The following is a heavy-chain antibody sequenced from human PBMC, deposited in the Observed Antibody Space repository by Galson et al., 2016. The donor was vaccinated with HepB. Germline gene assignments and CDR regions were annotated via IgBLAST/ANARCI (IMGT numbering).Heavy chain of an antibody. CDR3: ARGGRDFNPAFDR. Sequence: LSLTCTVSGDSITKSDHYWHWIRQPPGKGLEWLGSLYYFGTTNYNPSLKSRLTISVDTSKNRVSLKLPSVTAADTAVYFCARGGRDFNPAFDRWGQGILVTASS. J-gene: IGHJ4*02. V-gene: IGHV4-39*07. CDR2: LYYFGTT. CDR1: GDSITKSDHY. D-gene: IGHD3-3*01.